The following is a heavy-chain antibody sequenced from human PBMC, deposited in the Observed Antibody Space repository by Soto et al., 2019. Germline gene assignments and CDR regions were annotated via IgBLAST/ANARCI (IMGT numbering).Heavy chain of an antibody. CDR1: GFTFSSYS. Sequence: VQLVESGGGLVKPGGSLRLSCAASGFTFSSYSMNWVRQAPGKGLEWVSSISSSSSYIYYADSVKGRFTISRDNAKNSLYLQMNSLRAEDTAVYYCARVGRFLEWCDYWGQGTLVTVSS. V-gene: IGHV3-21*01. J-gene: IGHJ4*02. CDR3: ARVGRFLEWCDY. D-gene: IGHD3-3*01. CDR2: ISSSSSYI.